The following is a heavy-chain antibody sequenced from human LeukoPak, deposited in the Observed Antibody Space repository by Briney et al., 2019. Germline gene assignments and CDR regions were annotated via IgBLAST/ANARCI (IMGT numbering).Heavy chain of an antibody. Sequence: GRSLRLSCAASGFTFSTSWMNWVRQAPGKGLEWVASIKPDGSEKYSVDSVKGRFTISRDNANNLLYLQMSSLRAEDTAVYYCARGYSDFWSTALGIYFDYWGQGTLVTVSS. V-gene: IGHV3-7*04. CDR3: ARGYSDFWSTALGIYFDY. D-gene: IGHD3-3*01. J-gene: IGHJ4*02. CDR2: IKPDGSEK. CDR1: GFTFSTSW.